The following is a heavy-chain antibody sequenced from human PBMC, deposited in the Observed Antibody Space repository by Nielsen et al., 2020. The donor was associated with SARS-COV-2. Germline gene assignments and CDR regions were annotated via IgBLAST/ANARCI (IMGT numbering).Heavy chain of an antibody. D-gene: IGHD2-2*02. CDR3: ARLIPGDVFDM. CDR2: INPRGGRT. CDR1: GYTFTSYY. J-gene: IGHJ3*02. Sequence: ASVKVSCKASGYTFTSYYLHWVRQAPAQGLEWMGVINPRGGRTTYAQRFQDRVTMTRDTSTSTVYMELSSLRSEDTAVYYCARLIPGDVFDMWGQGTMITVSS. V-gene: IGHV1-46*01.